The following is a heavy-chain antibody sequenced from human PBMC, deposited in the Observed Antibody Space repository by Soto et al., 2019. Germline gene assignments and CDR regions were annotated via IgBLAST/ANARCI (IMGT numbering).Heavy chain of an antibody. Sequence: ASVKVSCKASGGTFSSYAISWVRQAPGQGLEWMGGIIPIFGTANYAQKFQGRVTITADDSTSTAYMELSSLRSEDTAVYYCARYWTTVRSFDPWGQGTLVTVSS. CDR2: IIPIFGTA. J-gene: IGHJ5*02. CDR1: GGTFSSYA. V-gene: IGHV1-69*13. CDR3: ARYWTTVRSFDP. D-gene: IGHD4-17*01.